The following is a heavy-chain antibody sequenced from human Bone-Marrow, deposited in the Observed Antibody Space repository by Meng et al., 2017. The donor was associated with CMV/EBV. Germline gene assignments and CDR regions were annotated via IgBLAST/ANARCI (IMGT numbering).Heavy chain of an antibody. J-gene: IGHJ4*02. V-gene: IGHV1-18*01. D-gene: IGHD3-22*01. CDR3: ARDSWYYYDSSGYSSLAQFDY. CDR1: GYTFTSYG. CDR2: ISAYNGNT. Sequence: ASVKVSCKASGYTFTSYGISWVRQAPGQGLEWMGWISAYNGNTNYAQKLQGGVTMTTDTSTSTAYMELRSLRSDDTAVYYCARDSWYYYDSSGYSSLAQFDYWGQGTLVTVSS.